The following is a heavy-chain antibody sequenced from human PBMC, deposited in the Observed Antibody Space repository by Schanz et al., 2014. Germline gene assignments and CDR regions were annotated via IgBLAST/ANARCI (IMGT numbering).Heavy chain of an antibody. D-gene: IGHD6-19*01. CDR2: IYSGGST. J-gene: IGHJ3*02. V-gene: IGHV3-53*01. Sequence: EVQLVESGGGLIQPGGSLRLSCAAFGFTVSSNYMSWVRQAPGKGLEWVAVIYSGGSTFYTDSVKGRFTISRDNSKNTLYLQMNSLIAEDTAVYYCAKCIGWYGRCAFDIWGQGTMVTVSS. CDR3: AKCIGWYGRCAFDI. CDR1: GFTVSSNY.